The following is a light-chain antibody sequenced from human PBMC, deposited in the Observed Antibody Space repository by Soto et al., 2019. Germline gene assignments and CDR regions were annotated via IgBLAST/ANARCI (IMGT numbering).Light chain of an antibody. CDR3: QQYNNWPPLT. CDR2: GTS. V-gene: IGKV3-15*01. Sequence: EITMTQSPVTLSVSPGERATLSCRASQSVSSSYLAWYQQKPGQAPRLLIFGTSTRATGIPARFSGSGSGTEFTLTISSLQSEDLAIYYCQQYNNWPPLTFGQGTKGDIK. CDR1: QSVSSSY. J-gene: IGKJ1*01.